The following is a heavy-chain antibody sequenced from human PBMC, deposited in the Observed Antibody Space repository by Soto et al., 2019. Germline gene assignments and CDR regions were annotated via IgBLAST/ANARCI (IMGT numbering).Heavy chain of an antibody. D-gene: IGHD2-15*01. V-gene: IGHV3-15*07. CDR2: IKSKTDGGTT. CDR1: GFTFSNAW. Sequence: GGSLRLSCAASGFTFSNAWMNWVRQAPGKGLEWVGRIKSKTDGGTTDYAAPVKGRFTISRDDSKNTPYLQMNSLKTEDTAVYYCTTDRYCSGGSCYPTPSYYYGMDVWGQGTTVTVSS. J-gene: IGHJ6*02. CDR3: TTDRYCSGGSCYPTPSYYYGMDV.